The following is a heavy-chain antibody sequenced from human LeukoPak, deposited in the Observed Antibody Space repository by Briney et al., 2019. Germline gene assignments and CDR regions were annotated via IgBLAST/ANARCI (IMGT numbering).Heavy chain of an antibody. CDR3: AKALEQETVIALDS. CDR2: ISGSGGST. D-gene: IGHD6-13*01. Sequence: GGSLGLSCAASGFTFSTYAMSWVRQASGKGLEWVSAISGSGGSTYYADSVKGRFTISRDNSKNTLYLQMNSLRAEDTSIYFCAKALEQETVIALDSWGQGTLVTVSS. V-gene: IGHV3-23*01. CDR1: GFTFSTYA. J-gene: IGHJ4*02.